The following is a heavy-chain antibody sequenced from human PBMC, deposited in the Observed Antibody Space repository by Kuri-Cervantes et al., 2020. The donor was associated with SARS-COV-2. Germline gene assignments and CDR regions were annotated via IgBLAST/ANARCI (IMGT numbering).Heavy chain of an antibody. CDR2: ISHDGKNK. J-gene: IGHJ4*02. CDR3: AKDRVGVQDF. D-gene: IGHD2-21*01. CDR1: GFNFSRTD. Sequence: GGSLRLSCGASGFNFSRTDMHWVRQAPGKGLEWVAVISHDGKNKKCIASGKGRFTISRDNSQNTLYLHMKSLRSEDTAMYYCAKDRVGVQDFWGQGTLVTVSS. V-gene: IGHV3-30*18.